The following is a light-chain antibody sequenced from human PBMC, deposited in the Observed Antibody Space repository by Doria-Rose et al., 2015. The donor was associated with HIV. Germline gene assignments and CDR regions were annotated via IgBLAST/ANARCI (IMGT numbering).Light chain of an antibody. CDR1: QTVSTY. CDR2: AAS. Sequence: GDSVTITCRASQTVSTYINWFQQEPGKAPKLLIYAASRLQSGVPSRFSGSGSGTDFTLTISGLQPGDFATYYCQQTYSSPPWTFGQGTKVEMK. CDR3: QQTYSSPPWT. J-gene: IGKJ1*01. V-gene: IGKV1-39*01.